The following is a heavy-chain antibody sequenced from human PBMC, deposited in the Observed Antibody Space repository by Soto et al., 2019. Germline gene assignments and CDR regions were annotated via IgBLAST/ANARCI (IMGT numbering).Heavy chain of an antibody. CDR1: GFTFSDYY. Sequence: QVRLVESGGGLVKPGGSLRLSCAASGFTFSDYYMSWIRQAPGKGLEWVSYISSSGSTIYYADSVKGRFTISRDNAKNSLYLQMNSLRAEDTAVYYCARSMGKGSGYPLGPIYYYGMDVWGQGTTVTVSS. D-gene: IGHD3-3*01. J-gene: IGHJ6*02. CDR2: ISSSGSTI. CDR3: ARSMGKGSGYPLGPIYYYGMDV. V-gene: IGHV3-11*01.